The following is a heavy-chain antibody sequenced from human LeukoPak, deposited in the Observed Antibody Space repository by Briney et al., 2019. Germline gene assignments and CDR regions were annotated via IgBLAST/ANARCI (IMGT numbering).Heavy chain of an antibody. J-gene: IGHJ6*02. Sequence: GRSLRLSCAASGFTFSSYNMTWVRLPPGKGLDWVSSISSNAYYIYYAESVQGRFTISRDNAKNSLYLQMNSLRAEDAAVYYCARPLYSYGPYYYGMDVWGQGTTVTVSS. CDR2: ISSNAYYI. D-gene: IGHD5-18*01. CDR1: GFTFSSYN. CDR3: ARPLYSYGPYYYGMDV. V-gene: IGHV3-21*01.